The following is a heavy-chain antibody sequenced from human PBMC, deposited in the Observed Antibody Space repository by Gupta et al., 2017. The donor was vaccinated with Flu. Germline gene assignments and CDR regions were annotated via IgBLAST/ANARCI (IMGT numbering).Heavy chain of an antibody. D-gene: IGHD2-15*01. J-gene: IGHJ3*02. CDR1: AGSVSSGNYY. CDR2: IYDSEST. CDR3: TRDGSSRPAVI. V-gene: IGHV4-61*01. Sequence: QVQLQESGPGLVKPSETLSLTCTVSAGSVSSGNYYWSWIRQPPGKGLEWIGCIYDSESTNYNPSLKSRVTISVDTSKNQFSLRLRSVTAADTALYYCTRDGSSRPAVIWGPGTMVTVSS.